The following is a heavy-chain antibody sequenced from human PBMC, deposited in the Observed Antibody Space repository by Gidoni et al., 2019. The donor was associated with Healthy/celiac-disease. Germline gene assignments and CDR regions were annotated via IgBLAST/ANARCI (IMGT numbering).Heavy chain of an antibody. D-gene: IGHD6-19*01. CDR1: GGSISSYY. CDR3: ARVVDSGRLMAVAGTGWFDP. J-gene: IGHJ5*02. V-gene: IGHV4-59*01. CDR2: IYYSGST. Sequence: QVQLQESGPGLVKPSETLSLTCTVSGGSISSYYWSWIRQPPGKGLEWIGYIYYSGSTNYNPSLKSRVTISVDTSKNQFSLKLSSVTAADTAVYYCARVVDSGRLMAVAGTGWFDPWGQGTLVTVSS.